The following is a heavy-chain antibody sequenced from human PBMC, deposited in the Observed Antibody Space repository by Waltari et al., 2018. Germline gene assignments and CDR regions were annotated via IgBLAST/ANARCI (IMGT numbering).Heavy chain of an antibody. Sequence: EVQLVQSGAEVKKPGESLKISCKGSGYRFTTYWIGWVRQMPGKGLEWMGIIYPGDSDTRYSPSFEGQVTISADKSISTAYLQWSSLKASDTGMYYCARQELGANDAFHIWGQGTMVTVSS. J-gene: IGHJ3*02. D-gene: IGHD1-26*01. CDR3: ARQELGANDAFHI. V-gene: IGHV5-51*01. CDR2: IYPGDSDT. CDR1: GYRFTTYW.